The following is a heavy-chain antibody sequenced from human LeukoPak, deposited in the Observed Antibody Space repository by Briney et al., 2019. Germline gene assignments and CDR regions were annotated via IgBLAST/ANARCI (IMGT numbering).Heavy chain of an antibody. J-gene: IGHJ4*02. CDR1: GYSISSGYY. Sequence: SSETLSLTCTVSGYSISSGYYWGWIRQPPGKGLEWIGSIYHSGSTYYNPSLKSRVTISVDTSKNQFSLKLSSVTAADTAVYYCARGEVGPFIDYWGQGTLVTVSS. CDR2: IYHSGST. D-gene: IGHD1-26*01. V-gene: IGHV4-38-2*02. CDR3: ARGEVGPFIDY.